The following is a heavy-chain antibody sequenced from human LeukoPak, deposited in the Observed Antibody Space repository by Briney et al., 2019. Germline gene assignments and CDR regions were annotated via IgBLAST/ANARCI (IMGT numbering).Heavy chain of an antibody. CDR1: GFTFSSYG. CDR2: IRYDGSNK. CDR3: AKERIRITMVRGVILPFDY. Sequence: GGSLRLSCAASGFTFSSYGMHWVRQAPGKGLEGVAFIRYDGSNKYYADSVRGRFTISRDNSKNTLYLQMNSLRAEDTAVYYCAKERIRITMVRGVILPFDYWGQGTLVTVSS. V-gene: IGHV3-30*02. D-gene: IGHD3-10*01. J-gene: IGHJ4*02.